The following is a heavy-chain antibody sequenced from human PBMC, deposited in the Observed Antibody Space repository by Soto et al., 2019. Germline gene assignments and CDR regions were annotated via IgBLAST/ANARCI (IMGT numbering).Heavy chain of an antibody. Sequence: GGSLRLSCAASGFTFSSYGMHWVRQAPGKGLEWVAVIWYDGSNKYYADSVKGRFTISRDNSKNTLYLQMNSLRAEDTAAYYCARAAYYYGSGDSVMDVWGQGTTVTVSS. CDR1: GFTFSSYG. D-gene: IGHD3-10*01. CDR2: IWYDGSNK. V-gene: IGHV3-33*01. CDR3: ARAAYYYGSGDSVMDV. J-gene: IGHJ6*02.